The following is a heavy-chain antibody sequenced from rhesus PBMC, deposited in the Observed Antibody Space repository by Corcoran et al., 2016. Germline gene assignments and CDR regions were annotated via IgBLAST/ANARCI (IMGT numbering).Heavy chain of an antibody. CDR1: GASIRSNW. J-gene: IGHJ6*01. Sequence: QVKLQESGPGLVKPSETLSLTCTVSGASIRSNWWTWIRQAPGKGLEGSGEINGKSGSTNYTPSLKSRVTISKDASKNQFSLNLNSVTAADTAVYYCAREDCVDGYCPNYYGLDSWGQGVVVTVSS. V-gene: IGHV4-80*01. CDR2: INGKSGST. D-gene: IGHD2-15*01. CDR3: AREDCVDGYCPNYYGLDS.